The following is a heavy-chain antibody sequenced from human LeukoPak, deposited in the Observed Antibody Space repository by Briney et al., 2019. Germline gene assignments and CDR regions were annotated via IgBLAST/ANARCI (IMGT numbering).Heavy chain of an antibody. Sequence: GGSLRLSCAASGFTFSSYWMSWVRQAPGKGLEWVANIKQDGSEKYYVDSVKGRFTISRDNAKNSLYLQMNSLRAEDTAVYYCAREAGTAGYYFDYWGQGTLVTVSS. D-gene: IGHD6-19*01. V-gene: IGHV3-7*01. CDR1: GFTFSSYW. CDR3: AREAGTAGYYFDY. J-gene: IGHJ4*02. CDR2: IKQDGSEK.